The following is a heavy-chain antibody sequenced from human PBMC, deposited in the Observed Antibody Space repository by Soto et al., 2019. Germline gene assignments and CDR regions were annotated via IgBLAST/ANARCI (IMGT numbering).Heavy chain of an antibody. CDR1: GYTFTGYY. J-gene: IGHJ1*01. Sequence: AASVKVSCKASGYTFTGYYMHWVRQAPGQGLEWMGWINPNSGGTNYAQKFQGRVTMTRDTSISTAYMELSRLRSDDTAVYYCARVSPPYYDSSGYYYGSNFQHWGQGTLVTVSS. D-gene: IGHD3-22*01. CDR2: INPNSGGT. CDR3: ARVSPPYYDSSGYYYGSNFQH. V-gene: IGHV1-2*02.